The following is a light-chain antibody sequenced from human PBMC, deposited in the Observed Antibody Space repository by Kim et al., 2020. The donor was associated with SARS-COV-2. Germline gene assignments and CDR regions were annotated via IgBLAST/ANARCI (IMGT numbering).Light chain of an antibody. CDR2: DAS. CDR1: QSVSSNY. V-gene: IGKV3-20*01. CDR3: QQYSSSPAT. J-gene: IGKJ1*01. Sequence: EIVLTQSPGTLSLSPGERATLSCRASQSVSSNYLAWYQQKPGQAPRLLIYDASSRTTGIPDRFSGSGSGADFTLTISRLQPEDFAVYYCQQYSSSPATFGQGTKVDIK.